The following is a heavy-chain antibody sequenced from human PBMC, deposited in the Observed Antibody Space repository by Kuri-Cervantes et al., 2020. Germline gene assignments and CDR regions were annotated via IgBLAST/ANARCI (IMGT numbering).Heavy chain of an antibody. D-gene: IGHD2-15*01. CDR3: ARGSCSGGSCFSPWDAFDI. CDR1: GGTFSSYA. Sequence: ASVKVSCKASGGTFSSYAVSWVRQAPGRGLEWMGWINPNSGDTSYAQKFQGRVTMTSDTSISTSYMDLNRLTSDDTAVYYCARGSCSGGSCFSPWDAFDIWGQGTLVTVSS. V-gene: IGHV1-2*02. J-gene: IGHJ3*02. CDR2: INPNSGDT.